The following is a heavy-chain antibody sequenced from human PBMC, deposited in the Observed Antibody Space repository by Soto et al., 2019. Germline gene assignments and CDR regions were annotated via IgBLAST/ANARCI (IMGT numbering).Heavy chain of an antibody. CDR2: ISHSGTT. CDR1: GFPISSTYS. Sequence: SETLSLTCLVSGFPISSTYSWGWIRQPPGKGLEWIGSISHSGTTSYSPSLTSRVSISVDTSKNQVSLKLTSVTAADTAVYFCARVTMVIRDSDHFGVDVWGHGATVTVSS. D-gene: IGHD4-17*01. J-gene: IGHJ6*02. V-gene: IGHV4-38-2*02. CDR3: ARVTMVIRDSDHFGVDV.